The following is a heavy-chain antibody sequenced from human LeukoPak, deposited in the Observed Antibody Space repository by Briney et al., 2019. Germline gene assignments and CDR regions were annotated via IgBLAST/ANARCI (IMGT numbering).Heavy chain of an antibody. CDR3: AKDLELAARNPTGSVLGI. CDR1: GFTFSSYG. V-gene: IGHV3-30*02. J-gene: IGHJ3*02. Sequence: PGGSLRLSCAASGFTFSSYGMHWVRQAPGKGLEWVAFIRFDGSNKYYADSVKGRFSISRDNSQNTLYLQMNSLRPEDTGMFYCAKDLELAARNPTGSVLGIWGQGTMVTVSS. CDR2: IRFDGSNK. D-gene: IGHD6-6*01.